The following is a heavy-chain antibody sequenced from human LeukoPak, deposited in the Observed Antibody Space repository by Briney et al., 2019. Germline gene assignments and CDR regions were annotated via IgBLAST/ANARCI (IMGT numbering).Heavy chain of an antibody. V-gene: IGHV1-8*01. Sequence: ASVKVSCKASGYTFTSYDINWVRQATGQGLEWMGWMNPNSGNTGYAQKFQGRVTMTRDTSISTAYMELSRLRSDDTAVYYCARRGYSGYDHDAFDIWGQGTMVTVSS. CDR3: ARRGYSGYDHDAFDI. CDR1: GYTFTSYD. D-gene: IGHD5-12*01. J-gene: IGHJ3*02. CDR2: MNPNSGNT.